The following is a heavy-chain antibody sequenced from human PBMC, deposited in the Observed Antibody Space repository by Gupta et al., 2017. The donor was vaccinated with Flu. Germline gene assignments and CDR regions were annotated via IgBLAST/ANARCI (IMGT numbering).Heavy chain of an antibody. V-gene: IGHV3-9*01. CDR2: ITGDRDNV. D-gene: IGHD5-18*01. J-gene: IGHJ4*02. CDR3: AKDLVNTDMCYFGD. Sequence: PGRGLEWVAGITGDRDNVAYADSVKCRFTISRDNAKTYLYLQMKTLSVEDTALYYCAKDLVNTDMCYFGDWGQGTQVTVSS.